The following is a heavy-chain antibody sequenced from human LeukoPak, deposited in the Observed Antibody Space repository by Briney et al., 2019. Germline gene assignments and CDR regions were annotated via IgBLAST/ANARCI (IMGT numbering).Heavy chain of an antibody. CDR2: ISSSSSYT. CDR1: GFTFSDYY. CDR3: ARAGYYDYVWGSYRSYYFDY. V-gene: IGHV3-11*06. D-gene: IGHD3-16*02. Sequence: PGGSLRLSCAASGFTFSDYYMSWIRQAPGKGLEWVSYISSSSSYTNYADSVKGRFTISRDNAKNSLYLQMNSLRAEDTAVYYCARAGYYDYVWGSYRSYYFDYWGQGTLVTVSS. J-gene: IGHJ4*02.